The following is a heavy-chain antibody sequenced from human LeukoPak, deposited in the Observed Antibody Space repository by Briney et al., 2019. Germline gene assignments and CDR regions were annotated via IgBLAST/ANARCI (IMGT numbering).Heavy chain of an antibody. CDR1: GFTFSDYA. V-gene: IGHV3-23*01. J-gene: IGHJ6*02. CDR3: AKSSLPENYYYYGMDV. CDR2: ISASGIAT. Sequence: GGSPRLSCAASGFTFSDYALSWVRQAPGMGPECVSAISASGIATYYAESVKGRFSISRDNSRSSLYLQMNSLRADDTVVYYCAKSSLPENYYYYGMDVRGQGTTVTVSS.